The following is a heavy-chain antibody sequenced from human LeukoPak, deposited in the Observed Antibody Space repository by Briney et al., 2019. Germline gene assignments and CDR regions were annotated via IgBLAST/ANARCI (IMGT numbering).Heavy chain of an antibody. V-gene: IGHV3-9*01. J-gene: IGHJ5*02. Sequence: GGSLRLSCAASGFTFDDYAMHWVRQAPGKGLEWVSGISWNSGSIGYADSVKGRFTISRDNAKNSLYLQMNSLRAEDTALYYRAKGAPLLGIRVNWFDPWGQGTLVTVSS. CDR1: GFTFDDYA. CDR3: AKGAPLLGIRVNWFDP. CDR2: ISWNSGSI. D-gene: IGHD5-18*01.